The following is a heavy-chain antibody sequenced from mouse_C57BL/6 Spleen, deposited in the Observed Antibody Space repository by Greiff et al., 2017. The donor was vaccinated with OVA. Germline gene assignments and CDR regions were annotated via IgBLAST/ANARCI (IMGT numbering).Heavy chain of an antibody. D-gene: IGHD3-3*01. CDR3: ARGGDFYAMDY. J-gene: IGHJ4*01. CDR1: GFTFSDYY. CDR2: ISNGGGST. Sequence: EVKVEESGGGLVQPGGSLKLSCAASGFTFSDYYMYWVRQTPEKRLEWVAYISNGGGSTYYPDTVKGRFTISRDNAKNTLYLQMSRLKSEDTAMYYCARGGDFYAMDYWGQGTSVTVSS. V-gene: IGHV5-12*01.